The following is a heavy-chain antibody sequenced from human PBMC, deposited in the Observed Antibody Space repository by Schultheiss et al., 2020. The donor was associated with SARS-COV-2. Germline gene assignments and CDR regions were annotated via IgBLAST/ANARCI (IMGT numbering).Heavy chain of an antibody. CDR2: ISYDGSNK. CDR1: GFTFSSYA. Sequence: GGSLRLSCAASGFTFSSYAMHWVRQAPGKGLEWVAVISYDGSNKYYADSVKGRFTISRDNSKNTLYLQMNSLRAEDTAVYYCARVPASDLNFDYWGQGTLVTVSS. J-gene: IGHJ4*02. CDR3: ARVPASDLNFDY. D-gene: IGHD3-10*01. V-gene: IGHV3-30*07.